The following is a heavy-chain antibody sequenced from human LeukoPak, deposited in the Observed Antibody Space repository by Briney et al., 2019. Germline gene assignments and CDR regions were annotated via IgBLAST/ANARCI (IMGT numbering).Heavy chain of an antibody. D-gene: IGHD3-10*01. CDR2: INHSGST. CDR1: GGSFSGYY. CDR3: ARGPYYYGSGSYSTYYYYYYMDV. J-gene: IGHJ6*03. Sequence: KTSETLSLTCAVYGGSFSGYYWSWIRQPPGKGLEWIGEINHSGSTNYNPSLKSRVTISVDTSKNQFSLKLSSVTAADTAVYYCARGPYYYGSGSYSTYYYYYYMDVWGKGTTVTVSS. V-gene: IGHV4-34*01.